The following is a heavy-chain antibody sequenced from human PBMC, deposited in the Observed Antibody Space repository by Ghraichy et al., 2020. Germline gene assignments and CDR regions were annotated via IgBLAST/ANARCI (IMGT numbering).Heavy chain of an antibody. CDR2: IYYSGST. Sequence: SETLSLTCTVSGGSISSYYWSWIRQPPGKGLEWIGYIYYSGSTNYNPSLKSRVTISVDTSKNQFSLKLSSVTAADTAVYYCARGDGSSGWYGLIDYWGQGTLVTVSS. V-gene: IGHV4-59*08. J-gene: IGHJ4*02. D-gene: IGHD6-19*01. CDR1: GGSISSYY. CDR3: ARGDGSSGWYGLIDY.